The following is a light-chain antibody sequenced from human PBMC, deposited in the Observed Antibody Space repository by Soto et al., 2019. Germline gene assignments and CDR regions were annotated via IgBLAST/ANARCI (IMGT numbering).Light chain of an antibody. Sequence: QSALTQPASVSGSPGQSITISCTGTSRDVGGYNYVSWYQQHPGKAPKVMIYDVNNRPSGVSNRFSGSKSGNTASLTISGLQAEDEADYYCSSYTSSSTPYVFGTGTKLTVL. CDR2: DVN. J-gene: IGLJ1*01. CDR1: SRDVGGYNY. CDR3: SSYTSSSTPYV. V-gene: IGLV2-14*03.